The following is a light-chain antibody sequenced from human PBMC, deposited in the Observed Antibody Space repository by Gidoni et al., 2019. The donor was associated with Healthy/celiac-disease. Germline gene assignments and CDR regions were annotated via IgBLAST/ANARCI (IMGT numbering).Light chain of an antibody. CDR1: STNIGAGYA. V-gene: IGLV1-40*01. CDR2: DNT. J-gene: IGLJ3*02. CDR3: QTYDDSLSWV. Sequence: QSVPTQPPSVSGAPGPRVTISCTGSSTNIGAGYAVHWYQQLPGTAPKLVIYDNTDRPSGVPDRFSASKSGTSASLAITGLQAEDEADYYCQTYDDSLSWVFGGGTKVTVL.